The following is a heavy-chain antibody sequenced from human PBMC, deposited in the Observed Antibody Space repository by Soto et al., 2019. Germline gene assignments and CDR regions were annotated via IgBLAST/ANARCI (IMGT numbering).Heavy chain of an antibody. V-gene: IGHV1-18*01. CDR1: GYSFTTYG. CDR2: TSSNNGKT. D-gene: IGHD5-12*01. CDR3: ARTSVAQSEDYFDY. J-gene: IGHJ4*02. Sequence: VASVKVSCKTSGYSFTTYGISWVRQAPGQGLEWMGWTSSNNGKTKYAQKFQGRVTMTTDKSTNTVHMELRSLRSGDTAVYYCARTSVAQSEDYFDYWGQGTLVTVPS.